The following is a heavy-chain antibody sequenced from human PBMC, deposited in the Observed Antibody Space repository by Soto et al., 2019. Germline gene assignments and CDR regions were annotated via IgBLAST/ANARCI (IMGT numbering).Heavy chain of an antibody. CDR2: INSDGSRT. CDR1: GFTFSRYS. D-gene: IGHD6-13*01. Sequence: EVQLVESGGGLVQPGESLRLSCAASGFTFSRYSMHWVRQAPGKGLVWVSRINSDGSRTNYADSVKGRFTVSRDNAKNTQYLQMNSLRAEDTAVYYCARVLTGSWNWFDPWGQGTLVTVSS. J-gene: IGHJ5*02. V-gene: IGHV3-74*01. CDR3: ARVLTGSWNWFDP.